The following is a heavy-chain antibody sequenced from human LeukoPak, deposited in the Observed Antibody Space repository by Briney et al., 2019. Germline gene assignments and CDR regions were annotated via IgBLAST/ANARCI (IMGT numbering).Heavy chain of an antibody. D-gene: IGHD3-16*01. V-gene: IGHV3-53*01. Sequence: GGSLRLSCAASGFTVSSNYMSWVRQAPGKGLKWVSVIYSGGSTYYADSVKGRFTISRDNSKNTLYLQMNSLRAEDTAVYYCSRGGGRMRIYGKKWFDPWGQGTLVTVSS. CDR2: IYSGGST. J-gene: IGHJ5*02. CDR3: SRGGGRMRIYGKKWFDP. CDR1: GFTVSSNY.